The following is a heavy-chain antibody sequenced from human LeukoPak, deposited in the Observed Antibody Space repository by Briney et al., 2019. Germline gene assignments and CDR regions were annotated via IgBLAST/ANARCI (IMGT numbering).Heavy chain of an antibody. J-gene: IGHJ1*01. V-gene: IGHV3-7*01. Sequence: GGSLRLSCETSGFIFSNCWMTWVRQAPGKGLEWVANIKTDASEKYYADSVKGRFTISRDNAKMSLYLQMNSLRVEDTAVYYCATYSTRNAREFQSWGQGTLVTVSS. CDR1: GFIFSNCW. D-gene: IGHD4-11*01. CDR2: IKTDASEK. CDR3: ATYSTRNAREFQS.